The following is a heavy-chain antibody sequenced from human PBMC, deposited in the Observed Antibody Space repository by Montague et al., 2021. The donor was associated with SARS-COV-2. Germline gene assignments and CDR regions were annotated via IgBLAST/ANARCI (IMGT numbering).Heavy chain of an antibody. CDR1: GGSFSTYS. Sequence: SETLSLTCAVHGGSFSTYSWNWIRQPPGKGLEWIGEIHHGGSTNYNPSLKSRVTISADTSKNQFSLKLTSVAAADTAVYYCARLGDGVVPSPILGVGPYYSYYYMDVGGKGTTVTVS. D-gene: IGHD3-10*01. CDR2: IHHGGST. CDR3: ARLGDGVVPSPILGVGPYYSYYYMDV. V-gene: IGHV4-34*01. J-gene: IGHJ6*03.